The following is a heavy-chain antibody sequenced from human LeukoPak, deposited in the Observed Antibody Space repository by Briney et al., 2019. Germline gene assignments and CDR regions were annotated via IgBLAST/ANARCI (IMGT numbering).Heavy chain of an antibody. Sequence: PGGSLRLSCAASGFTFSSYETKWVRQAPGKGLEWVSYISSMGSTIYDADSVKSRYTISSDNAKNSMYLQMNSLRAEDTAVHYCARWHYYGSGSYYYYYGMDVWGQGTTVTVSS. CDR3: ARWHYYGSGSYYYYYGMDV. D-gene: IGHD3-10*01. V-gene: IGHV3-48*03. CDR1: GFTFSSYE. CDR2: ISSMGSTI. J-gene: IGHJ6*02.